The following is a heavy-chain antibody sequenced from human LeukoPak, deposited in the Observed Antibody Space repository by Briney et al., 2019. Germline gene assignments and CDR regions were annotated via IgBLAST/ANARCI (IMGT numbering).Heavy chain of an antibody. CDR2: ISYDGYDK. V-gene: IGHV3-30-3*01. J-gene: IGHJ4*02. CDR1: GFTFNDYA. D-gene: IGHD2-21*01. Sequence: PGRSLSLSCAASGFTFNDYALYWVRQAPGKGLEWVTLISYDGYDKSYADSVRGRFTISRDNSRNTLYLQMDSLRSEDTAVYYCARDFFPVVDSTWYEIGYWGQGTLVTVSS. CDR3: ARDFFPVVDSTWYEIGY.